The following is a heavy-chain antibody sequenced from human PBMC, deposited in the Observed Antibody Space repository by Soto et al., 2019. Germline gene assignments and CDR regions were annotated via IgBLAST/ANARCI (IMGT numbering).Heavy chain of an antibody. D-gene: IGHD2-15*01. J-gene: IGHJ6*02. Sequence: GWSLRLSCATSGFTFSDYAMSWVRQAPGKGLEWASAISGSGGNTYYADSVRGRFTISRDNSRNTLYLQMNSLRADDTAVYYCAKLGYCSGDSCYYYGMDVWGQGTTVTVSS. V-gene: IGHV3-23*01. CDR2: ISGSGGNT. CDR3: AKLGYCSGDSCYYYGMDV. CDR1: GFTFSDYA.